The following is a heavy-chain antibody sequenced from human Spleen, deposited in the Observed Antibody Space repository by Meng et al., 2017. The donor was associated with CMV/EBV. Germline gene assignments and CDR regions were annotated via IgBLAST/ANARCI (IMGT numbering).Heavy chain of an antibody. D-gene: IGHD1-26*01. J-gene: IGHJ6*02. CDR3: ARHVRSGSYPYYYYAMDV. Sequence: SLKISCAASGFPFDDYAMHWVRQAPGKGLEWVSGISGNSGSIGYVDSVKGRFTISRDNAKNSLYLQMNSLRAEDTAVYYCARHVRSGSYPYYYYAMDVWGQGTTVTVSS. CDR2: ISGNSGSI. V-gene: IGHV3-9*01. CDR1: GFPFDDYA.